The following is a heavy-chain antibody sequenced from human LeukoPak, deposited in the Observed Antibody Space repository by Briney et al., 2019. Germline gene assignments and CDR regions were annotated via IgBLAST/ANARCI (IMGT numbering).Heavy chain of an antibody. D-gene: IGHD3-10*01. CDR2: FDPEDGET. CDR3: ATPHRSGSYYDDFDY. J-gene: IGHJ4*02. V-gene: IGHV1-24*01. CDR1: GYTLTELS. Sequence: ASVKVSCKVSGYTLTELSIHWVRQAPGKGLEWMGGFDPEDGETIYPQNFQGRVIMPADTSTDTAYMELSSLRSEDTAVYYCATPHRSGSYYDDFDYWGQGTLVTVSS.